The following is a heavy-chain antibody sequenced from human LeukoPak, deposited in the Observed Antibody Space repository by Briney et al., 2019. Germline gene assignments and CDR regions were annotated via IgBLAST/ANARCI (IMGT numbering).Heavy chain of an antibody. Sequence: PGGSLRLSCAASGFTFSNYWMTWVRQAPGKGLEWLANIKQDGSEKYYVDSVKGRFTISRDNAKNSLYLQMNSLSADDTAVYYSARYSPIDYWGQGTLVTVSS. V-gene: IGHV3-7*01. D-gene: IGHD2-21*01. CDR2: IKQDGSEK. J-gene: IGHJ4*02. CDR1: GFTFSNYW. CDR3: ARYSPIDY.